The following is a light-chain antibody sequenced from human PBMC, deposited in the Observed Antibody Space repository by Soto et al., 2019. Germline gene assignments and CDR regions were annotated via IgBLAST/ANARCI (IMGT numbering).Light chain of an antibody. CDR2: DAS. CDR3: QQYGTYLWS. V-gene: IGKV1-5*01. CDR1: QSISSW. J-gene: IGKJ1*01. Sequence: GGQSISSWLARLQQKPGTAPKLLMYDASSLESGVPSRFSGGGSGTEFTLTFSSLQPEDFATYSCQQYGTYLWSFAQGTKVDIK.